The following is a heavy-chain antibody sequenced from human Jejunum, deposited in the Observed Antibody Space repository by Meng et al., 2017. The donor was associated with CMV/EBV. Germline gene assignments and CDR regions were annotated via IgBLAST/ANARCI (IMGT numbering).Heavy chain of an antibody. CDR1: GGSLSSDSYS. Sequence: VSGGSLSSDSYSWGWIRQPPGKGLEWIGNIYYDGDTYYNPSFRSRVTTSVDMSKNQFSLMLSSVTAADTAVYYCARTRLMRSYCDYWGQGTLVTVSS. CDR2: IYYDGDT. V-gene: IGHV4-39*07. D-gene: IGHD1-26*01. CDR3: ARTRLMRSYCDY. J-gene: IGHJ4*02.